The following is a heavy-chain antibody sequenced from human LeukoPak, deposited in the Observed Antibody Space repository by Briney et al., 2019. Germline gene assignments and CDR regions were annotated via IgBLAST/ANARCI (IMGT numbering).Heavy chain of an antibody. CDR1: GFTFSYYG. Sequence: GGSLRLSCAASGFTFSYYGFHWVRQAPGKGLEWVAFIRYDGNDKFYAESVKGRFTISRDTSRNTLYLQMNSLRLEDTAVYYCAKDLSYYESSGYSDYWGQGTLVTVSS. CDR3: AKDLSYYESSGYSDY. CDR2: IRYDGNDK. V-gene: IGHV3-30*02. J-gene: IGHJ4*02. D-gene: IGHD3-22*01.